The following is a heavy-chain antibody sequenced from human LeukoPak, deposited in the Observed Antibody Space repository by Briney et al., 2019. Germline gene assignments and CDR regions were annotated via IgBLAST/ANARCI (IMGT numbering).Heavy chain of an antibody. Sequence: GGSLRLSCAASGSTFSSYAMHWVRQAPGKGLEWVAVVSSDGSNKYYADSVKGRFTISRDNSKNTLHLQMNSLRAEDTAVYYCARGYDSSGYYFDYWGQGTLVTVSS. CDR3: ARGYDSSGYYFDY. D-gene: IGHD3-22*01. CDR2: VSSDGSNK. CDR1: GSTFSSYA. J-gene: IGHJ4*02. V-gene: IGHV3-30*04.